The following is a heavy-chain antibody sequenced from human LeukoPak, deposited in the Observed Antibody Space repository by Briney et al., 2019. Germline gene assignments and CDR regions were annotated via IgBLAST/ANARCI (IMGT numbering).Heavy chain of an antibody. CDR2: ISYDGSNK. CDR3: AKDIEEWLVKGGGCFDY. D-gene: IGHD6-19*01. CDR1: GFTFRSYV. V-gene: IGHV3-30*18. Sequence: PGGSLRLSCAASGFTFRSYVMHWVRQAPGKGLEWVAVISYDGSNKYYADSVKGRFTISRDNSKNTLYLQMNSLRAEDTAVYYCAKDIEEWLVKGGGCFDYWGQGTLVTVSS. J-gene: IGHJ4*02.